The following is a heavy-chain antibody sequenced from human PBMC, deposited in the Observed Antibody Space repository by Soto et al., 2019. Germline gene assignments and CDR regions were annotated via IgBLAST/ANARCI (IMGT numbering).Heavy chain of an antibody. J-gene: IGHJ4*02. Sequence: KPSETLSLTCNVSGVSISSTSYNWGWIRQPPGKGLEWIGTLDYSGTAHYNPSLKSRITINPDTSKNQFSLQLNSVTPEETAVYYCARETTTVRGIINHFDYWGQGTLVTVSS. CDR2: LDYSGTA. V-gene: IGHV4-39*07. D-gene: IGHD3-10*01. CDR3: ARETTTVRGIINHFDY. CDR1: GVSISSTSYN.